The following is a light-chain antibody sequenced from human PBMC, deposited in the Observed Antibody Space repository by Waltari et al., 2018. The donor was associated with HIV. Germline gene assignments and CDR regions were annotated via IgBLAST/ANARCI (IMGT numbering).Light chain of an antibody. CDR1: QSVLYSSNNKNY. Sequence: DIVMTQSPDSLAVSLGERATINCKSSQSVLYSSNNKNYLAWYQQKPGQPPKLLIYWASTLEAGVPDRFSGSGSGTEFTLTISSLQAEDGAVYYCQQYYSTPRTFGQGTKVEIK. J-gene: IGKJ1*01. V-gene: IGKV4-1*01. CDR3: QQYYSTPRT. CDR2: WAS.